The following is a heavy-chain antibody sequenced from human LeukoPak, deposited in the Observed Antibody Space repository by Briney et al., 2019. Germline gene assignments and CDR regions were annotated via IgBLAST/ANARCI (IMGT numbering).Heavy chain of an antibody. V-gene: IGHV4-34*01. D-gene: IGHD6-13*01. CDR2: INHSGGT. Sequence: PSETLSLTCAVYGGSFSGYNWCWICKPPAEGKGLDGEINHSGGTNYNTSLKSRVTISVDTPKKQSSLKLSSVTAADTAVFYCARGEQQWNYYYYYMDVWGKGTTVTVSS. J-gene: IGHJ6*03. CDR1: GGSFSGYN. CDR3: ARGEQQWNYYYYYMDV.